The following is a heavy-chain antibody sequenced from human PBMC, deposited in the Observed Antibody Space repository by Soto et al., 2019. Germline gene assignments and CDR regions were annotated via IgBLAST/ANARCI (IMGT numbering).Heavy chain of an antibody. D-gene: IGHD2-21*02. CDR3: ARVVVVVVTAAGMDV. J-gene: IGHJ6*02. CDR1: GFTFSSYW. V-gene: IGHV3-7*01. Sequence: PGGSLRLSCAASGFTFSSYWMSWVRQAPGKGLEWVANIKQDGSEKYYVDSVKGRFTISRDNAKNSLYLQMNSLRAEDTAVYYCARVVVVVVTAAGMDVWGQGTTVTVSS. CDR2: IKQDGSEK.